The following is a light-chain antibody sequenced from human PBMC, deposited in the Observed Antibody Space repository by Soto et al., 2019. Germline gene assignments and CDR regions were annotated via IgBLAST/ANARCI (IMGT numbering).Light chain of an antibody. V-gene: IGLV1-47*01. J-gene: IGLJ2*01. Sequence: QAVGTQPPSASGTPGQRVTSSCAGSSSNIGSNHVYWYQQFPGMAPKLLMYRSDQRPTGVSDRFSGSKSGTSASLAISGLRSDDEADYYCSARDDILSGVVFGGGTKLTVL. CDR2: RSD. CDR1: SSNIGSNH. CDR3: SARDDILSGVV.